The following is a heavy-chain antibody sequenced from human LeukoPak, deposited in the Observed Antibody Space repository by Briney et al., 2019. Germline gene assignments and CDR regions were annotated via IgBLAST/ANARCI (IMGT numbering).Heavy chain of an antibody. CDR2: ISSSGTTI. D-gene: IGHD5-18*01. Sequence: GGSLRHSCAASGFTFSSYEMNWVRKAPGKGLEWVSYISSSGTTIYYADSVEGRFTISRDNAKNSLYLQMNSLRAEDTAVYYCARGDTTMVGYYYGMDVWGQGTTVTVSS. V-gene: IGHV3-48*03. CDR3: ARGDTTMVGYYYGMDV. J-gene: IGHJ6*02. CDR1: GFTFSSYE.